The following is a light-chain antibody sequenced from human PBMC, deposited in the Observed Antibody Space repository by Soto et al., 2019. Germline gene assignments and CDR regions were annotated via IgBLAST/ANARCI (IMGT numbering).Light chain of an antibody. J-gene: IGLJ3*02. V-gene: IGLV2-23*01. Sequence: QSVLTQPASVSGSPGQSITIYSTGTNSDIGSYNLVSWYQQHPGRAPKLMIYEGSKRPSGVSNRFSGSKSGNTASLTISGLQAEDEADYYCCSYAGNSTWVFGGGTKLTVL. CDR1: NSDIGSYNL. CDR3: CSYAGNSTWV. CDR2: EGS.